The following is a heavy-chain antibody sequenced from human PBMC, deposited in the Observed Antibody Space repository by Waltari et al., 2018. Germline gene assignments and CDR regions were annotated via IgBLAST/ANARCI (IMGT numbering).Heavy chain of an antibody. Sequence: QVHLVESGGGVVQPGGSLRLSCAASGFSFNNYAMPWVRQAPGKGLEWVAVVWHDGSYKFYADSVKGRFTISRDNSKNTLYFQMNSLRAEDTAMYYCAKDGSASRLVRYYLDHWGPGTLVTVSS. CDR2: VWHDGSYK. J-gene: IGHJ4*02. V-gene: IGHV3-33*06. CDR1: GFSFNNYA. D-gene: IGHD2-8*02. CDR3: AKDGSASRLVRYYLDH.